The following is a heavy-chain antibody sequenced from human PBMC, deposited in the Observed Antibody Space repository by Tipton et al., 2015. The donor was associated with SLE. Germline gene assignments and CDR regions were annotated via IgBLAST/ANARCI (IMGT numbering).Heavy chain of an antibody. CDR1: GFSISSYY. Sequence: TLSLTCAVSGFSISSYYWSWIRQPPGKGLEWIGYIHYTGSTNYNPSLKSRVTISVDTSKNQFSLKLSSVTAADTAVYYCAREGRFLEWYYFDYWGQGTLVTVSS. CDR3: AREGRFLEWYYFDY. D-gene: IGHD3-3*01. V-gene: IGHV4-59*01. CDR2: IHYTGST. J-gene: IGHJ4*02.